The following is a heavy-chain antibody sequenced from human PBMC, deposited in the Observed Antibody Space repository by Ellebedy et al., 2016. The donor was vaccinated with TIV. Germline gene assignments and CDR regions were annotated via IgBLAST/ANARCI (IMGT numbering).Heavy chain of an antibody. Sequence: ASVKVSCKASGGTFSSFAISWVRQAPGQGLEWMGWMSAKNGHTNYAQKLQGRVTMTTDTSTSTAYMELRSLRSDDTAVYYCARDLFDFWSGYYWGYWGQGTLVTVSS. CDR2: MSAKNGHT. D-gene: IGHD3-3*01. CDR1: GGTFSSFA. J-gene: IGHJ4*02. CDR3: ARDLFDFWSGYYWGY. V-gene: IGHV1-18*01.